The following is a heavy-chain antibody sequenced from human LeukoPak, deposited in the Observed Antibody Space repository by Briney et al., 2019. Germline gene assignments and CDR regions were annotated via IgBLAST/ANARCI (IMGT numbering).Heavy chain of an antibody. Sequence: PSETLSLTCAVYGGSFSGYYWSWIRQPPGKGLEWIGEINHSGSTNYNPSLKSRVTMSVDTSKNQFSLKLSSVTAADTAVYYCARDHSSGLLLFDYWGQGTLVTVSS. CDR2: INHSGST. CDR1: GGSFSGYY. V-gene: IGHV4-34*01. CDR3: ARDHSSGLLLFDY. D-gene: IGHD6-19*01. J-gene: IGHJ4*02.